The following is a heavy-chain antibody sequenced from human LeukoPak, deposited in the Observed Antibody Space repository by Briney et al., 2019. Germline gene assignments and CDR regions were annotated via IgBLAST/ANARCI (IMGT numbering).Heavy chain of an antibody. Sequence: SETLSLTCTVSGGSISGYYWSWIRQPAGKGLEWIGRIYTSGSTNYNPSLKSRVTMSVDTSKNQFSLKLSSVTAADTAVYYCARDLDGSGPYYGMDVWGQGTTVTVSS. CDR1: GGSISGYY. V-gene: IGHV4-4*07. CDR3: ARDLDGSGPYYGMDV. D-gene: IGHD3-10*01. J-gene: IGHJ6*02. CDR2: IYTSGST.